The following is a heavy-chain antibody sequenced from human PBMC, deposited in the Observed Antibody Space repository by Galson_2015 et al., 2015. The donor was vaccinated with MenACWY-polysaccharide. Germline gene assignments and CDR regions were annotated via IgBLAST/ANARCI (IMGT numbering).Heavy chain of an antibody. CDR1: GFTFSSYW. CDR3: AKGGREVDNWLDP. J-gene: IGHJ5*02. Sequence: SLRLSCAASGFTFSSYWMSWVRQAPGKGLEWVANIKQDESEKYYVDSVKGRFTISRDNAKNSLYLEMNSLRADDTAVYYCAKGGREVDNWLDPWGQGALVTVSS. D-gene: IGHD1-26*01. V-gene: IGHV3-7*03. CDR2: IKQDESEK.